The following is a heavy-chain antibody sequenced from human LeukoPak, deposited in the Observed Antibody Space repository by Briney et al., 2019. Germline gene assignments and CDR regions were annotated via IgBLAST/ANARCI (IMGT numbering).Heavy chain of an antibody. Sequence: GGSLRLSCAASGFNFNSYAMSWVRQAPGKGLEWVSAITGSGGSTYYADSVKGRFTISRDNAKNSLYLQMNSLRAEDTAVYYCARDPSYCSSTSCYAAWGQGTLVTVSS. CDR3: ARDPSYCSSTSCYAA. J-gene: IGHJ5*02. V-gene: IGHV3-23*01. D-gene: IGHD2-2*01. CDR2: ITGSGGST. CDR1: GFNFNSYA.